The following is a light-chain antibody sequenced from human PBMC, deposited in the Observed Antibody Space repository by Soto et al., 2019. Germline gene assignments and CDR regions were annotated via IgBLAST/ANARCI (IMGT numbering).Light chain of an antibody. CDR3: SSYTSSSGYV. J-gene: IGLJ1*01. V-gene: IGLV2-18*02. CDR1: SSDVGSYNR. Sequence: QSVLAQPPSVSGSPGQSVTISCTGTSSDVGSYNRVSWYQQPPGTAPKLMIYEVSNRPSGVPDRFSGSKSGNTASLTISGLQAEDEADYYCSSYTSSSGYVFGTGTKVTV. CDR2: EVS.